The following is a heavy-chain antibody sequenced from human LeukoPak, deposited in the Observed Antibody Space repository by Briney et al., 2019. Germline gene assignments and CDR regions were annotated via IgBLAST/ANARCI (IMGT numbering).Heavy chain of an antibody. Sequence: GGSLRLSCAASGFTFSNHTMNWVRQAPGKGLEWVSSISSSSSYIYYADSVKGRFTISRDNAKNSLYLQMNSLRAEDTAVYYCARVDPAFFTGREAAAGDYWGQGTLVTVSS. J-gene: IGHJ4*02. D-gene: IGHD6-13*01. CDR1: GFTFSNHT. CDR2: ISSSSSYI. CDR3: ARVDPAFFTGREAAAGDY. V-gene: IGHV3-21*01.